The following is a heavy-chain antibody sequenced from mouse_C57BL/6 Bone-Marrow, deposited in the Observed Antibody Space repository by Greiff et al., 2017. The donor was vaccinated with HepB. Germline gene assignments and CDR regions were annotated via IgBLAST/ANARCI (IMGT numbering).Heavy chain of an antibody. D-gene: IGHD1-1*02. CDR2: IYPSDSET. Sequence: QVQLQQPGAELVRPGSSVKLSCKASRYTFTSYWMDWVKQRPGQGLEWIGNIYPSDSETHYNQKFKDKATLTVDKSSSTAYMQLSSLTSEDSAVYYCARGGDGVMDYWGQGTSVTVSS. CDR1: RYTFTSYW. J-gene: IGHJ4*01. CDR3: ARGGDGVMDY. V-gene: IGHV1-61*01.